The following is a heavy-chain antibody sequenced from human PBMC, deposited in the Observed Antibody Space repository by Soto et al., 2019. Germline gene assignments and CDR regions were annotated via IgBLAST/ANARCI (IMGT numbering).Heavy chain of an antibody. CDR3: ARGWYDSSGYYPN. CDR2: INAGNGTT. J-gene: IGHJ4*02. V-gene: IGHV1-3*01. D-gene: IGHD3-22*01. CDR1: GYTFTSYA. Sequence: GASVKVSCKASGYTFTSYAMHWVRQAPGQRLEWMGWINAGNGTTSYAQNFQGRVTMTRDTSTSTVYMELSSLRSEDTAVYYCARGWYDSSGYYPNWGQGTLVTVSS.